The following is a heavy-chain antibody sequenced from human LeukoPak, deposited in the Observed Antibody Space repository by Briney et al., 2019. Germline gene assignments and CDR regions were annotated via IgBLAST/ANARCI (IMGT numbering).Heavy chain of an antibody. Sequence: GRSLRLSCAASGFTFSSYAMHWVRQAPGKGLEWVAVISYDGSNKYYADSVKGRFTISRDNSKNTLYLQMNSLRAEVTAVYYCAAYIDYYDSSGYYPFWYWGQGTLVTVSS. D-gene: IGHD3-22*01. V-gene: IGHV3-30-3*01. J-gene: IGHJ4*02. CDR1: GFTFSSYA. CDR3: AAYIDYYDSSGYYPFWY. CDR2: ISYDGSNK.